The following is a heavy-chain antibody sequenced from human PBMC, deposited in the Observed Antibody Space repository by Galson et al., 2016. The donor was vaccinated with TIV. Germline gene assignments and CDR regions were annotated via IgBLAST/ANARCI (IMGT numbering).Heavy chain of an antibody. CDR1: GASNMSYF. V-gene: IGHV4-59*01. J-gene: IGHJ6*02. D-gene: IGHD3-9*01. Sequence: ETLSLTCTVSGASNMSYFWSWIRQAPGKGLEWIGYMDDSGNSNYHPSLKSRVIMSVDTSKRQFSLRLRSVTAADTAVYYCARCWGHYNVFTGAILWGMDVWGQGTTVTVSS. CDR2: MDDSGNS. CDR3: ARCWGHYNVFTGAILWGMDV.